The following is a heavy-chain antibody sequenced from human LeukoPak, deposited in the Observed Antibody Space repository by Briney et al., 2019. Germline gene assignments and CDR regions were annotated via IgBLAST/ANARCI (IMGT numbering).Heavy chain of an antibody. J-gene: IGHJ6*03. Sequence: SETLSLTCAVSGYSISSGYYWGWIRQPPGKGLEWIGSIYHSGSTYYNPSLKSRVTISVDTSKNQFSLKLSSVTAADTAGYYCGRRSCFSPHYYYYMDVWGKGTTVTVSS. CDR3: GRRSCFSPHYYYYMDV. D-gene: IGHD2/OR15-2a*01. V-gene: IGHV4-38-2*01. CDR2: IYHSGST. CDR1: GYSISSGYY.